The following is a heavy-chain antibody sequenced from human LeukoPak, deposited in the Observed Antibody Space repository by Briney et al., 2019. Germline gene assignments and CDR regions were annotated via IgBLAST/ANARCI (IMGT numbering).Heavy chain of an antibody. D-gene: IGHD3-3*01. V-gene: IGHV3-7*05. CDR3: ARYFRSGPNIS. J-gene: IGHJ5*02. CDR1: GFTFSTNW. CDR2: INQDGSET. Sequence: GGSLRLSCAASGFTFSTNWMDWVRLAPGKGLEWVANINQDGSETYYVDSVKGRFTISRDNPKSSLFLQVNSLRAEDTAVYFCARYFRSGPNISWGQGTLVTVSS.